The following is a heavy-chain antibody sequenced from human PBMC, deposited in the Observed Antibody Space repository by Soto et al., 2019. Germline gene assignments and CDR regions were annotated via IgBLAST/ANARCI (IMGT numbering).Heavy chain of an antibody. CDR2: IYYSGST. Sequence: SETLSLTCTVSGGSISSGDYYWSWIRQPPGKGLEWIGYIYYSGSTYYNPSLKSRVTISLDTSKNQFSLKLSSVTAADTAVYYCSIVWSSIAVRTFDYCGQGSLVTVYS. CDR1: GGSISSGDYY. V-gene: IGHV4-30-4*01. CDR3: SIVWSSIAVRTFDY. J-gene: IGHJ4*02. D-gene: IGHD6-6*01.